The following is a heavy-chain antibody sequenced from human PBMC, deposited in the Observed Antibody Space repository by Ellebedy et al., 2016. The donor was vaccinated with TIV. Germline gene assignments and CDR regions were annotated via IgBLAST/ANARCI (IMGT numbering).Heavy chain of an antibody. D-gene: IGHD1-26*01. J-gene: IGHJ2*01. Sequence: GGSLRLXXAASGFTFGSYGMHWVRQAPGKGLEWVAVIWYDGSNKYYADSVKGRFTISRDNSKNTLYLQMNSLRAEDTTVYYCARGSGRGYPINWYFDLWGRGTLVTVSS. CDR3: ARGSGRGYPINWYFDL. V-gene: IGHV3-33*08. CDR1: GFTFGSYG. CDR2: IWYDGSNK.